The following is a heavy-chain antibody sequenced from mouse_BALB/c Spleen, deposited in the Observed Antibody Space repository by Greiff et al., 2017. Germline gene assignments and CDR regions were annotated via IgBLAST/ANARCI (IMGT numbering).Heavy chain of an antibody. Sequence: VHLVESGPGLVAPSQSLSITCTVSGFSLTSYGVHWVRQPPGKGLEWLGVIWAGGGTYYNSALMSRLSISKDNSKCQVFLKMNSLHTDDAAMYYCARGNDGYYAPYFDYRGQGTTLTVSS. CDR3: ARGNDGYYAPYFDY. J-gene: IGHJ2*01. CDR2: IWAGGGT. CDR1: GFSLTSYG. D-gene: IGHD2-3*01. V-gene: IGHV2-9*02.